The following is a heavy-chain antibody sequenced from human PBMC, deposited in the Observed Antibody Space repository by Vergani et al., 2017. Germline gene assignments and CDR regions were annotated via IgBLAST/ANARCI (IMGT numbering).Heavy chain of an antibody. V-gene: IGHV1-46*01. D-gene: IGHD5-24*01. J-gene: IGHJ3*02. CDR3: ARDSGGGTDGYGYQLVAFDI. CDR1: GYTFTSYY. CDR2: INPSGGST. Sequence: QVQLVQSGAEVKKPGASVKVSCKASGYTFTSYYMHWVRQAPGQGLEWMGIINPSGGSTSYAQKFQGRVTMTRDTSTSTVYMELSSLRSEDTAVYYCARDSGGGTDGYGYQLVAFDIWGQGTMVTVSS.